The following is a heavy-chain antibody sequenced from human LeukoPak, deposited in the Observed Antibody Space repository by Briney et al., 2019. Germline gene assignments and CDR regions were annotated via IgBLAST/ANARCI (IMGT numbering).Heavy chain of an antibody. CDR3: ATALGGGSYPTYFDY. V-gene: IGHV3-7*01. J-gene: IGHJ4*02. Sequence: GGSLRLSCAASGFTFSSYWMSWVRQAPGKGLEWVANIKQDGSEKYYVDSVKGRFTISRDNAKNSLYLQMNSLRAEDTAVYYCATALGGGSYPTYFDYWGQGTLVTVSS. CDR1: GFTFSSYW. CDR2: IKQDGSEK. D-gene: IGHD1-26*01.